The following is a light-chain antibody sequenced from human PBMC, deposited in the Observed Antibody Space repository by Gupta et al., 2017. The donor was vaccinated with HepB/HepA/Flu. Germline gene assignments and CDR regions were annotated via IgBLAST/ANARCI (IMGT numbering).Light chain of an antibody. V-gene: IGLV1-40*01. CDR2: GNS. J-gene: IGLJ2*01. Sequence: QSVLTQPPSVSGAPGQRVTISFTGSSSNIGAGYDVHWYQQLPGTAPKLLIYGNSNRPSGVPDRFSGSKSGTSASLAITGLQAEDEADYYCQSYDSSRSVVVFGGGTKLTVL. CDR1: SSNIGAGYD. CDR3: QSYDSSRSVVV.